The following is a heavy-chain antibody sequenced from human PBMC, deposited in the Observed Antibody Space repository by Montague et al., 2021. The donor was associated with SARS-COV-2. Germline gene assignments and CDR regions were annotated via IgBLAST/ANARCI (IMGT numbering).Heavy chain of an antibody. Sequence: SLRLSCAASGFSVSSNYMTWVRQAPGRGLEWVSTLYIDGRPFYTDSVKGRFTISRHISQNTLYLQMNSLRAEDTAVYYCARYPWYHGSGQWGQGTLVTVSS. D-gene: IGHD3-10*01. CDR2: LYIDGRP. J-gene: IGHJ4*02. CDR1: GFSVSSNY. V-gene: IGHV3-53*04. CDR3: ARYPWYHGSGQ.